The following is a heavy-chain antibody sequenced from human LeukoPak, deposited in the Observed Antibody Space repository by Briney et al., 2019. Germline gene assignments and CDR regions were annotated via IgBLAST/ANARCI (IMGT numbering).Heavy chain of an antibody. Sequence: GASLKLSCTASGHTFTSYYMHWVRQAPGQGLEWMGIVNPYSGTTTYAQKFQGRVTMTRDTSTSTVYMELSRLRSEDTAVYYCARDHTGGGSSWSDNWFDPWGQGTLVTVSS. D-gene: IGHD6-13*01. CDR1: GHTFTSYY. CDR2: VNPYSGTT. J-gene: IGHJ5*02. CDR3: ARDHTGGGSSWSDNWFDP. V-gene: IGHV1-46*01.